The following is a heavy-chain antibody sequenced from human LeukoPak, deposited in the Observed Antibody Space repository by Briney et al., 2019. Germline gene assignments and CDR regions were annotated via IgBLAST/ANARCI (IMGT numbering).Heavy chain of an antibody. V-gene: IGHV1-69*04. CDR2: IIPILGIA. Sequence: SVKVSCKASGYTFTGYYMHWVRQAPGQGLEWMGRIIPILGIANYAQKFQGRVTITADKSTSTAYMELSSLRSEDTAVYYCARDIVVVVAATPDAFDIWGQGTMVTVSS. D-gene: IGHD2-15*01. CDR3: ARDIVVVVAATPDAFDI. CDR1: GYTFTGYY. J-gene: IGHJ3*02.